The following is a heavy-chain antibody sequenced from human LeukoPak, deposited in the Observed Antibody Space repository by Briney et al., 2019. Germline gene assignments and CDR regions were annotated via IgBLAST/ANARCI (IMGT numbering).Heavy chain of an antibody. CDR2: IYPGGST. J-gene: IGHJ3*02. Sequence: GGSLRLSCAASGFTVSTNYMSWVRQAPGKGLEWVSVIYPGGSTYYADSVKGRSTISRDDSKNTLYLQMNSLRAEDTAVYYCARDLGFLEWSHDAFDIWGQGTMVTVSS. CDR3: ARDLGFLEWSHDAFDI. D-gene: IGHD3-3*01. CDR1: GFTVSTNY. V-gene: IGHV3-66*01.